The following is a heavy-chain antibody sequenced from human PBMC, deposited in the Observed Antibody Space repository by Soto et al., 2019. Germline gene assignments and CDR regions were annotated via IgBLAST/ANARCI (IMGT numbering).Heavy chain of an antibody. D-gene: IGHD3-22*01. V-gene: IGHV3-21*01. CDR2: ISISSSYI. Sequence: PXGALRVSCAASGFTFSSYRMNWVRQAPGKGLGWVSSISISSSYIYYADSVKGRFTISRDNAKNSLYLQMNSLRAEDTAVYYCARESTYYYDSSGYYYWVHDAFDLWGHGTMVTVSS. CDR3: ARESTYYYDSSGYYYWVHDAFDL. CDR1: GFTFSSYR. J-gene: IGHJ3*01.